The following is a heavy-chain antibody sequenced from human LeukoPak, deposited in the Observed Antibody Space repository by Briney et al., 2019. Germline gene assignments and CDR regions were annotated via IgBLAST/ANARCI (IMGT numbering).Heavy chain of an antibody. CDR2: IYTSGST. CDR3: ARPDYDILTGYYWPSAFDI. V-gene: IGHV4-4*07. J-gene: IGHJ3*02. CDR1: GGSISSYY. Sequence: SETLSLTCTVSGGSISSYYWSWIRQPAGKGLEWIGRIYTSGSTNYNPSLKSRVTMSVDTSKNQFSLKLSSVTAADTAVYYCARPDYDILTGYYWPSAFDIWGQGTMVTVSS. D-gene: IGHD3-9*01.